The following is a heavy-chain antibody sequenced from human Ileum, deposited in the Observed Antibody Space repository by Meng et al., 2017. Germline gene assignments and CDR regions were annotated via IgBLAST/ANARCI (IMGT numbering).Heavy chain of an antibody. J-gene: IGHJ4*02. CDR3: ARDAAGALDY. Sequence: GESLKISCVDSGFTFSSYWMSWVRQAPGKGLEWVANIKQDGSVKHYVDSVKGRFTISRDNAKNSLFLQMNSLRDEDSAVYCCARDAAGALDYWGQGTLVTVSS. V-gene: IGHV3-7*01. CDR2: IKQDGSVK. CDR1: GFTFSSYW. D-gene: IGHD7-27*01.